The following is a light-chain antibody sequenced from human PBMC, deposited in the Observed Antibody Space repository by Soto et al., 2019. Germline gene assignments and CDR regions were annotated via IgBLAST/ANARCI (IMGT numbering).Light chain of an antibody. CDR1: QSISSY. Sequence: EIVLTQSPATLSLSPGERATLSCRASQSISSYLAWYQQKPGQAPRLLIYDASNRATGIPARFSGGGTGTDFTLTIRSLEPEDFSVYYCQQRSNWPPTFGGGTKVEIK. CDR2: DAS. J-gene: IGKJ4*01. V-gene: IGKV3-11*01. CDR3: QQRSNWPPT.